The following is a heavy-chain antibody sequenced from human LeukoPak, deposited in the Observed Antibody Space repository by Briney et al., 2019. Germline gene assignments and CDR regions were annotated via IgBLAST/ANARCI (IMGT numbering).Heavy chain of an antibody. V-gene: IGHV4-39*01. J-gene: IGHJ4*02. CDR3: ARILGDYNIFTGLYLNYNFDY. Sequence: SETLSLTCSVSGGSISGRRYYWGWIRQPPGRGLEWIGSIHYDGATYYNPSLKSLVTMSVHTSNNQFSLKLRSGPAADTAMYYCARILGDYNIFTGLYLNYNFDYCGQGTLVTVSS. D-gene: IGHD3-9*01. CDR1: GGSISGRRYY. CDR2: IHYDGAT.